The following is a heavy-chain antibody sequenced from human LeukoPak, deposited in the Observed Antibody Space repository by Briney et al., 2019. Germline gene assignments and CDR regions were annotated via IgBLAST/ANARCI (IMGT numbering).Heavy chain of an antibody. CDR1: GYSISSGYY. Sequence: SETLSLTCTVSGYSISSGYYWGWIRQPPGKGLEWIWSIFQSGSTYYNPSLKSRVTISVDTSKNQVSLKLTSVTAADTAVYYCARIWSSGYPFDYWGQGTLVTVSS. V-gene: IGHV4-38-2*02. CDR3: ARIWSSGYPFDY. J-gene: IGHJ4*02. D-gene: IGHD3-22*01. CDR2: IFQSGST.